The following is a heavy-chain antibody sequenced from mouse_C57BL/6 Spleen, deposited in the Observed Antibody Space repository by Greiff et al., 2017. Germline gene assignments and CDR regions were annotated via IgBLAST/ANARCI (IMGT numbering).Heavy chain of an antibody. CDR2: IYPRSGNT. D-gene: IGHD2-4*01. CDR3: APHYDEGFAY. J-gene: IGHJ3*01. Sequence: QVQLKESGAELARPGASVKLSCKASGYTFTSYGISWVKQRTGQGLEWIGEIYPRSGNTYYNEKFKGKATLTADKSSSTAYMELRSLTSEDSAVYFCAPHYDEGFAYWGQGTLVTVSA. CDR1: GYTFTSYG. V-gene: IGHV1-81*01.